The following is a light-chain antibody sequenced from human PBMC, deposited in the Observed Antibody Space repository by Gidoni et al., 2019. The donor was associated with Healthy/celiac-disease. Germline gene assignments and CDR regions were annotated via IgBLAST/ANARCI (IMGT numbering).Light chain of an antibody. CDR3: QQYGSSLTWT. J-gene: IGKJ1*01. CDR2: GAS. V-gene: IGKV3-20*01. CDR1: QSVSSSY. Sequence: ETVLTQSPGTPSLSPGERATLSCRASQSVSSSYLAWYQQKPGQAPRLLIYGASSRATGIPDMFSGSGSGTDFTLTISRLEPEDFAVYYCQQYGSSLTWTFGQGTKVEIK.